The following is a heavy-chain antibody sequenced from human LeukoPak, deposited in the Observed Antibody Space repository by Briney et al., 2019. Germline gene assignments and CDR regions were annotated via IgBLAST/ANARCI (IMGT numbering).Heavy chain of an antibody. J-gene: IGHJ4*02. D-gene: IGHD6-13*01. CDR2: INPNSGGT. Sequence: ASVKVSCKASGYMFTGYYMHWVRQAPGQGLEWMGWINPNSGGTNYAQEFQGRVTMTGDTSISTAYMELSRLRSDDTAVYYCARGLIVAAGKGTLFDYWGQGTLVTVSS. CDR1: GYMFTGYY. V-gene: IGHV1-2*02. CDR3: ARGLIVAAGKGTLFDY.